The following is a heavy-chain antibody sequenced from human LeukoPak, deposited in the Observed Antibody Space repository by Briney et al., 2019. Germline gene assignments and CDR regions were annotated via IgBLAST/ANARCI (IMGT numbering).Heavy chain of an antibody. CDR1: GFTVSSNY. D-gene: IGHD3-3*01. V-gene: IGHV3-53*01. CDR2: IYSGGST. J-gene: IGHJ4*02. Sequence: GGSLRLSCAASGFTVSSNYMSWVRQAPGKGLEWVSVIYSGGSTYYADSVKGRFTISRDNSKNTLYLQMNSLRAEDTAVYYCAKGPPADTYYDFWSGYQYYFDYWGQGTLVTVSS. CDR3: AKGPPADTYYDFWSGYQYYFDY.